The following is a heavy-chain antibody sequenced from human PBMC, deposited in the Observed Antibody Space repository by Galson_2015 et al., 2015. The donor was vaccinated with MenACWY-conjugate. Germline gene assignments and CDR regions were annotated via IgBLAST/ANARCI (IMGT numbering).Heavy chain of an antibody. V-gene: IGHV3-30*04. Sequence: SLRLSCAASGFTFNLYALHWVRQAPGKGLQWVSVITFDGNYDDYVASVKGRFTISRDNSKNTLYLHMNNLGPEDTALYYCARGWGHTAMGYGLKPGAFDFWGQGTMVTVSS. CDR2: ITFDGNYD. D-gene: IGHD5-18*01. J-gene: IGHJ3*01. CDR3: ARGWGHTAMGYGLKPGAFDF. CDR1: GFTFNLYA.